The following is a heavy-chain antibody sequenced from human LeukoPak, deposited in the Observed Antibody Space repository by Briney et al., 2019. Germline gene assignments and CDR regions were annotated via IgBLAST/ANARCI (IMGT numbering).Heavy chain of an antibody. Sequence: GGSLRLSCTVSGFTFRTYAMNWVRQAPGKGLEWLSGISGSGNGTYYADSVKGRFIISRDNSKNMVYLQMNSLTVEDTATYYCAKRTMSAFDSWGQGTLLIVSS. J-gene: IGHJ4*02. CDR2: ISGSGNGT. V-gene: IGHV3-23*01. CDR1: GFTFRTYA. CDR3: AKRTMSAFDS.